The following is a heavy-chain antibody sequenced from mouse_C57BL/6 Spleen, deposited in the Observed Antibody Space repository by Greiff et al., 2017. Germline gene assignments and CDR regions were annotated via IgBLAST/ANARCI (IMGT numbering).Heavy chain of an antibody. CDR3: ARGDDYEGYFDY. Sequence: VQLQESGPELVKPGASVKISCKASGYTFTDYYITWVKQRPGQGLEWIGWIFPGSGSTYYNEKFKGKATLTVDKSASTAYMLLSSLTSEDSAVYVCARGDDYEGYFDYWGQGTTLTVSS. D-gene: IGHD2-4*01. CDR1: GYTFTDYY. V-gene: IGHV1-75*01. CDR2: IFPGSGST. J-gene: IGHJ2*01.